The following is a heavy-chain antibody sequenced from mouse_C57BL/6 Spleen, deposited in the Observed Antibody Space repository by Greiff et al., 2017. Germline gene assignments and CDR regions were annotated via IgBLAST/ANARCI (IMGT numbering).Heavy chain of an antibody. CDR3: TREGYGKAYYAMDY. V-gene: IGHV5-9-1*02. Sequence: DVKLVESGEGLVKPGGSLKLSCAASGFTFSSYAMSWVRQTPEKRLEWVAYISSGGDYIYYADTVKGRFTISRDNARNTLYLQMSRLKSEDRAMYYGTREGYGKAYYAMDYWGQGTSVTVSS. J-gene: IGHJ4*01. D-gene: IGHD2-1*01. CDR1: GFTFSSYA. CDR2: ISSGGDYI.